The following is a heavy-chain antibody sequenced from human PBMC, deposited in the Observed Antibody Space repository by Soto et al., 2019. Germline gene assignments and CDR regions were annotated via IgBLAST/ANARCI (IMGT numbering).Heavy chain of an antibody. J-gene: IGHJ4*02. CDR2: IDVLDGA. Sequence: GSLRLSFVVSGLSLNNYAISWVRHAPVKGLEFVSTIDVLDGAWYSDSVRGRLAISRDVSRNTVYLQMSSLRVEDTAIYFCSDWRSGGQVNLDHWGPGNRFTVPS. CDR3: SDWRSGGQVNLDH. V-gene: IGHV3-23*01. CDR1: GLSLNNYA. D-gene: IGHD3-10*01.